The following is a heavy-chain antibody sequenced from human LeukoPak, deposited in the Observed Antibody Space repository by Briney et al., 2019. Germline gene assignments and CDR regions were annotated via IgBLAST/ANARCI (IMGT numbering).Heavy chain of an antibody. V-gene: IGHV3-9*01. CDR2: ISWNSGSI. CDR3: AKVSNYYDSSGYYYPEYEYYYYGMDV. Sequence: GGSLRLSCAASGFTFDDYAMHWVRQAPGKGLEWVSGISWNSGSIGYADSVKGRFTISRDNAKNSLYLQMNSLRAEDTAVYYCAKVSNYYDSSGYYYPEYEYYYYGMDVWGQGTTVTVSS. J-gene: IGHJ6*02. D-gene: IGHD3-22*01. CDR1: GFTFDDYA.